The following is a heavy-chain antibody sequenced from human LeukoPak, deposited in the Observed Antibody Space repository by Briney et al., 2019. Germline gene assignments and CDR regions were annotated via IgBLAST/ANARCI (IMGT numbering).Heavy chain of an antibody. D-gene: IGHD6-6*01. V-gene: IGHV4-59*01. CDR3: ARGPTRQYFDY. Sequence: SETLSLTCTVPGGSINSYYWSWIRQPPGRGLEWIGYIFYTGSTNYNPSLQSRVTISVDTSRNQFSLTLSSVTAADTAVYFCARGPTRQYFDYWGQGTLVTVSS. CDR2: IFYTGST. J-gene: IGHJ4*02. CDR1: GGSINSYY.